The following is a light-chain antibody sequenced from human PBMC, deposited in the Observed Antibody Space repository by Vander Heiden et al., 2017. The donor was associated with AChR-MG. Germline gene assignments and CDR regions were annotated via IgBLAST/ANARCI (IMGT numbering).Light chain of an antibody. CDR2: DAS. Sequence: EAVLTQSPGTLSVFPGESVTLSCRASHSVGNYLAWYKHKRGQAPRLLIYDASKRASGIPPRFSGSGYGTDFTLTISSREPEDIAIYYCQQRRNWPRLTFGGGTKVELK. CDR1: HSVGNY. J-gene: IGKJ4*01. V-gene: IGKV3-11*01. CDR3: QQRRNWPRLT.